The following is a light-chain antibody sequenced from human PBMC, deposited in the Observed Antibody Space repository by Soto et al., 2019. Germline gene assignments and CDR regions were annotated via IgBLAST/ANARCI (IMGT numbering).Light chain of an antibody. J-gene: IGKJ3*01. V-gene: IGKV1-27*01. Sequence: DIQMTQSPSSLSASVGDRVTITCRASQGISNYLAWYQQKPGKVPKLLIYAASTLQSGVPSRYSGSGSGTDFTVTSSSLQPEDGATYYCQQYNSAFLTFGPGNKVDIK. CDR2: AAS. CDR1: QGISNY. CDR3: QQYNSAFLT.